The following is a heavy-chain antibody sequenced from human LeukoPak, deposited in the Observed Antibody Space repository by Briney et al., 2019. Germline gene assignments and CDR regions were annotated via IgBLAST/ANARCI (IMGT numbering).Heavy chain of an antibody. CDR2: ISYDGSNK. J-gene: IGHJ4*02. CDR1: GFTFSSYG. D-gene: IGHD5-18*01. Sequence: PGGSLRLSCAASGFTFSSYGMHWVRQAPGKGLEWVAVISYDGSNKYYADSVKGRFTISRDNSKNTLYLQMNSLRAEDTAVYFCAKARRGYSYGSHFDYWGQGTLVTVSS. CDR3: AKARRGYSYGSHFDY. V-gene: IGHV3-30*18.